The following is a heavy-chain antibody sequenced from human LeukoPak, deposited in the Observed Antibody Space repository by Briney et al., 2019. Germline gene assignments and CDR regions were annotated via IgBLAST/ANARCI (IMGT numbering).Heavy chain of an antibody. V-gene: IGHV3-48*02. CDR2: IGTGGTAI. CDR1: GFTFSSYS. D-gene: IGHD2-15*01. Sequence: PGGSLRLSCAASGFTFSSYSMNWVRQAPGKGLEGVSYIGTGGTAIYYADSVKGRFAISRDNARNSLYLQMNSLRDEDTAVYFCARDVSDYCSGGYCYGVRLDTWGQGTLVTVSS. CDR3: ARDVSDYCSGGYCYGVRLDT. J-gene: IGHJ5*02.